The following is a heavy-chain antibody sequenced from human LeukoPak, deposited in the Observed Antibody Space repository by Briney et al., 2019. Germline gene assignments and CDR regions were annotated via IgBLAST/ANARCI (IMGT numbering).Heavy chain of an antibody. Sequence: SQTLSLTCAISGDSVSDNSAAWNWIRQSPSRGLEWLGRTYYRSKWYNDYAISVKSRITINPDTSKSHFSLKLSSVTAADTALYYCARHKPALNWFDPWGQGTLVTVSS. D-gene: IGHD3-3*02. CDR3: ARHKPALNWFDP. CDR2: TYYRSKWYN. V-gene: IGHV6-1*01. CDR1: GDSVSDNSAA. J-gene: IGHJ5*02.